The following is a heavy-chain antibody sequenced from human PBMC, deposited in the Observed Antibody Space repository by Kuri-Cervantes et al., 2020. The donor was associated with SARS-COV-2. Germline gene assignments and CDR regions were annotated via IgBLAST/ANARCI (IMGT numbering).Heavy chain of an antibody. D-gene: IGHD3-10*01. CDR1: GYTFTGYY. CDR3: ATESYYGSGSYYYYYYGMDV. J-gene: IGHJ6*02. CDR2: INPNSGGT. V-gene: IGHV1-2*02. Sequence: GGSLRLSCKASGYTFTGYYMHWVRQAPGQGLKWMGGINPNSGGTNYSQMFQGRVTMTRDTSISTAYMELSRLRSDDTAVYYCATESYYGSGSYYYYYYGMDVWGQGTTVTVSS.